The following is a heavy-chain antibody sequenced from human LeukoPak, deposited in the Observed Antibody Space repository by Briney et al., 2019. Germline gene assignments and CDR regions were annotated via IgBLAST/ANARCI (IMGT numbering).Heavy chain of an antibody. CDR3: ARQGYKSGWYPTFDF. V-gene: IGHV4-59*01. Sequence: SETLSLTCTVSGDSIGTYYGSWIRRPPGKGLEWVGHVYYGGNTDYNPSLQSRVTISVDPSRNQLSLKLNSVTAADTAVYYCARQGYKSGWYPTFDFWGPGTQVIVSS. CDR1: GDSIGTYY. J-gene: IGHJ4*02. D-gene: IGHD6-19*01. CDR2: VYYGGNT.